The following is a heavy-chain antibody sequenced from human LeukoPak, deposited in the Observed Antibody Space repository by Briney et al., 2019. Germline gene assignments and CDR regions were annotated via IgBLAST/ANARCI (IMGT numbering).Heavy chain of an antibody. CDR3: AMHVWSGELSD. CDR1: GGSISSSSYS. J-gene: IGHJ4*02. V-gene: IGHV4-39*01. CDR2: IYYSGST. Sequence: NASETLSLTCTVSGGSISSSSYSWGWIRQPPGKGLEWIGSIYYSGSTYYNPSLKSRVTISVDTSKNQFSLKLSSVTAADTAVYYCAMHVWSGELSDWGQGTLVTVSS. D-gene: IGHD3-10*01.